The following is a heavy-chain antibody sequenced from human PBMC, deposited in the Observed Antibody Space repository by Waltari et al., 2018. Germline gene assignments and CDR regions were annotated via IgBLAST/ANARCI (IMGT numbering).Heavy chain of an antibody. D-gene: IGHD3-16*01. Sequence: QVQLVQSGAEVKKPGASVKVSCKASGYTFTSYSMHWVRQAPGQRLEWMGWINAGNGNTKYSQKLQGRVTITRDTSASTAYMELSSLRSEETAVYYCARVEGAAGLDIWGQGTMVTVSS. V-gene: IGHV1-3*01. CDR1: GYTFTSYS. CDR3: ARVEGAAGLDI. J-gene: IGHJ3*02. CDR2: INAGNGNT.